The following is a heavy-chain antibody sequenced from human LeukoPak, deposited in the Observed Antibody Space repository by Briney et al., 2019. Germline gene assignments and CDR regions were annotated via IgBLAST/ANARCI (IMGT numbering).Heavy chain of an antibody. D-gene: IGHD3-10*01. V-gene: IGHV1-2*02. CDR1: GYTFTSYY. CDR2: INPNSGGT. CDR3: AREIDHYYGSGSGY. J-gene: IGHJ4*02. Sequence: GASVKVSCKASGYTFTSYYMHWVRQAPGQGLEWMGWINPNSGGTNYAQKFQGRVTMTRDTSISTAYMELSRLRSDDTAVYYCAREIDHYYGSGSGYWGQGTLVTVSS.